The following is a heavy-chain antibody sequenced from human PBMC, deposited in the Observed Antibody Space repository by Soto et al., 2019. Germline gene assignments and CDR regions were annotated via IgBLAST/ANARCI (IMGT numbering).Heavy chain of an antibody. V-gene: IGHV1-2*04. Sequence: ASVKVSCKASGYTFTGYYMHWVRQAPGQGLEWMGWINPNSGGTNYAQKFQGWVTMTRDTSISTAYMELSRLRSDDTAVYYCARDSRRFCGGDCPRDLFDYWGQGTLVTVSS. CDR2: INPNSGGT. CDR3: ARDSRRFCGGDCPRDLFDY. CDR1: GYTFTGYY. D-gene: IGHD2-21*02. J-gene: IGHJ4*02.